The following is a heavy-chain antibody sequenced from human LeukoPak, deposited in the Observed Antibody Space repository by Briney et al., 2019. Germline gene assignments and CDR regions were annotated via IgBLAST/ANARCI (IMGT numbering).Heavy chain of an antibody. V-gene: IGHV4-39*07. CDR1: GGSISSSSYY. CDR3: ARRYGSGSSGTFDY. D-gene: IGHD3-10*01. CDR2: IYYSGST. J-gene: IGHJ4*02. Sequence: SETLSLTCTVSGGSISSSSYYWGWIRQPPGKGLEWIGSIYYSGSTYYNPSLKSRVTISVDTSKNQFSLKLSSVTAADTAVYYCARRYGSGSSGTFDYWGQGTLVTVSS.